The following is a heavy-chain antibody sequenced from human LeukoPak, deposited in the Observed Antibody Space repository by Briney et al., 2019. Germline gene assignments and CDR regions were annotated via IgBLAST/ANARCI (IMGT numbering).Heavy chain of an antibody. Sequence: PSETLSLTCAVYGGSFSDYYWSWIRQPPGKGLEWIGEINHSGSTNNNPSLKSRVTISADTSKNQFSLKLSSVTAADTAVYYCARGRTTVTTLRRYYNGMDVWGQGTTVTVSS. CDR2: INHSGST. CDR1: GGSFSDYY. V-gene: IGHV4-34*01. CDR3: ARGRTTVTTLRRYYNGMDV. D-gene: IGHD4-17*01. J-gene: IGHJ6*02.